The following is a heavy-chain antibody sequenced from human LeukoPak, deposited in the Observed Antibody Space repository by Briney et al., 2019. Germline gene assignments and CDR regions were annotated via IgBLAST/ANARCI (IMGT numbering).Heavy chain of an antibody. J-gene: IGHJ4*02. CDR1: GFTFSSYG. CDR3: TTEYNFNYYDSSGYYY. V-gene: IGHV3-30*02. D-gene: IGHD3-22*01. Sequence: GGSLRLSCAASGFTFSSYGMHWVRQAPGKGLEWVAFIRLDGSNKYYADSVKGRFTISRDNSKNTLYLQMNSLRAEDTAVYYCTTEYNFNYYDSSGYYYWGQGTLVTVSS. CDR2: IRLDGSNK.